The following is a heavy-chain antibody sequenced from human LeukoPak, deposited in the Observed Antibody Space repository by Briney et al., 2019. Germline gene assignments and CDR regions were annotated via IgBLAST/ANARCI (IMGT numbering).Heavy chain of an antibody. CDR1: GGSISSYY. CDR3: AGSPIRSGYYTPPDY. CDR2: IYYSGST. D-gene: IGHD3-3*01. V-gene: IGHV4-59*01. Sequence: PSETLSLTCTVSGGSISSYYWSWIRQPPGKGLEWLGYIYYSGSTNYNPSLKSRVTISVATSKNQFSLKLSSVTAADTAVYYCAGSPIRSGYYTPPDYWGQGTLVTVSS. J-gene: IGHJ4*02.